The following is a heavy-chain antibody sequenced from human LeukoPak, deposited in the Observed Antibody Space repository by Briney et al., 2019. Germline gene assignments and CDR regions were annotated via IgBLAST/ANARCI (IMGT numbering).Heavy chain of an antibody. Sequence: GGSLRFSCAASEFTFTSYEINWVRQAPGKGLEWVSYINSDGTTIYYADSVKGRFTISRDYAKSSLYLQMNSLRAEDTAIYYCARERAVAGAGFDYWGQGTLVTVSS. CDR1: EFTFTSYE. V-gene: IGHV3-48*03. CDR3: ARERAVAGAGFDY. D-gene: IGHD6-19*01. J-gene: IGHJ4*02. CDR2: INSDGTTI.